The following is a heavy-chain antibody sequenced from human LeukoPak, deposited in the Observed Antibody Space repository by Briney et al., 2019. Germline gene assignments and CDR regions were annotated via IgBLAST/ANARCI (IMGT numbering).Heavy chain of an antibody. D-gene: IGHD3-22*01. J-gene: IGHJ3*02. CDR3: ARVEDTYYYDSSGYWNAFDI. CDR1: GGSISSGDYY. V-gene: IGHV4-30-4*01. Sequence: SETLSLTCTVSGGSISSGDYYWSWIRQPPGKGLEWIGYIYYSGSTYYNPSIKSRVTISVYTSKNQFSLKLSSVTAADTAVYYCARVEDTYYYDSSGYWNAFDIWGQGTMVTVSS. CDR2: IYYSGST.